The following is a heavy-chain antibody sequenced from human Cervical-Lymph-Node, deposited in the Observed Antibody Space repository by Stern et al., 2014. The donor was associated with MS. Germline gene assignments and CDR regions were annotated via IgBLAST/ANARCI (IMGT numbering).Heavy chain of an antibody. D-gene: IGHD4/OR15-4a*01. Sequence: EVQLVESGAEVTQPGESLKISCTASGYTFPDYWIGWVRQMPGNGLAWLAVIYPGDSDTRYSPSVQGQITLSVDKSSSTAYLQWSSLKASDTALYYCARPKNYAAGNSPFDYWGQGTLVTVSS. CDR3: ARPKNYAAGNSPFDY. CDR2: IYPGDSDT. CDR1: GYTFPDYW. J-gene: IGHJ4*02. V-gene: IGHV5-51*01.